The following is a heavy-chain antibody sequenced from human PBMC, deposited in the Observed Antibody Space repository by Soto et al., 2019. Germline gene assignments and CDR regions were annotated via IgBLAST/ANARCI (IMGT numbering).Heavy chain of an antibody. CDR3: PRSSGTYRYYFDY. Sequence: GESLKISCKGSGYTFITYWIAWVRQMPGKGLEWMGIIYPGDSDTRYSPSFEGQVTISADKSTSTAYLQWSRLKASDTAMYYCPRSSGTYRYYFDYWGQGTLVTVSS. CDR1: GYTFITYW. CDR2: IYPGDSDT. V-gene: IGHV5-51*01. D-gene: IGHD2-15*01. J-gene: IGHJ4*02.